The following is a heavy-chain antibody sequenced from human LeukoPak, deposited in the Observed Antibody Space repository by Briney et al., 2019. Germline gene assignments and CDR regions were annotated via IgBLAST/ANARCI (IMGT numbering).Heavy chain of an antibody. CDR3: ASLPHKLRYFDWNFDY. V-gene: IGHV5-51*01. CDR1: GYSFTSYW. CDR2: IYPGDYDT. J-gene: IGHJ4*02. D-gene: IGHD3-9*01. Sequence: GEPLKISCKGSGYSFTSYWIGWVRQMPGKGLEWMGSIYPGDYDTRYSPSFQGQVTISADKSISTDYLQWSSLKASDTAMYYCASLPHKLRYFDWNFDYWGQGTLVTVSS.